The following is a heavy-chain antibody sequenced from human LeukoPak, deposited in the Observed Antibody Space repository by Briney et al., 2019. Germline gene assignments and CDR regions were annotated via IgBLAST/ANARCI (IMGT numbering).Heavy chain of an antibody. V-gene: IGHV4-39*01. CDR1: GGSISSSSYY. Sequence: SETLSLTCTVSGGSISSSSYYRRWIRQPPGKGLEWIGSIYYSGSTYYNPSLKSRVTISVDTSKNQFSLNLSSVTAADTAVYYCARLYYDSSGYYQICYFDYWGQGTLVTVSS. D-gene: IGHD3-22*01. J-gene: IGHJ4*02. CDR3: ARLYYDSSGYYQICYFDY. CDR2: IYYSGST.